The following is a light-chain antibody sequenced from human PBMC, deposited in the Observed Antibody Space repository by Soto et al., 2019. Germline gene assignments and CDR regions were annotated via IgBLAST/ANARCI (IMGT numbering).Light chain of an antibody. J-gene: IGLJ2*01. CDR2: EVS. CDR3: SSYAGSNNLL. CDR1: SSDVGGYNY. V-gene: IGLV2-8*01. Sequence: QSALTQPPSASGSPGQSVTISCTGTSSDVGGYNYVSWYQQHPGKAPKVMIYEVSERPSGVPDRFSGSKSGNTASLTVSGLQDEDEADYYCSSYAGSNNLLFGGGTQLTVL.